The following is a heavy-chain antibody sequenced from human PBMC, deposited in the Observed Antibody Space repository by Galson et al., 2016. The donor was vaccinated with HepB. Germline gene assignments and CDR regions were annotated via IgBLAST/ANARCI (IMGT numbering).Heavy chain of an antibody. D-gene: IGHD7-27*01. J-gene: IGHJ4*02. Sequence: SLRLSCAASGFTFTDYYMSWMRQAPGKGLEWISYIGPTGGTEEYADSVKGRFTISRDNGKNSVYLQMNSLRVEDTAVYYCARDVNWGPTNYGGQGTLVTVSS. V-gene: IGHV3-11*04. CDR3: ARDVNWGPTNY. CDR2: IGPTGGTE. CDR1: GFTFTDYY.